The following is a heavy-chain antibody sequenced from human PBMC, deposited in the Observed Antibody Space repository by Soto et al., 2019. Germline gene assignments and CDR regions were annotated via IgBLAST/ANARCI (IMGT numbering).Heavy chain of an antibody. Sequence: QVHLVESGGGVVQPGKSLRLSCAASGVTFDDSAMHWVRQAPGKGLEWVAVLWYGGKATDYADSVKGRFTIPRDSSDSTLYLQMNRLRPEDTAVYYCARSNGGWYFYLWGRGTPVTVSS. V-gene: IGHV3-33*01. CDR1: GVTFDDSA. D-gene: IGHD4-17*01. J-gene: IGHJ2*01. CDR2: LWYGGKAT. CDR3: ARSNGGWYFYL.